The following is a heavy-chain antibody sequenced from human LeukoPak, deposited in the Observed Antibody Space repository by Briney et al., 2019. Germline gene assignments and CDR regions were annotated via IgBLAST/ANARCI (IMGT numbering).Heavy chain of an antibody. Sequence: SVKVSCKASGGTFDRFAISWVRQAPGQGLEWVGQIIPIFGTTNYAQKFQGRVTITADKSTSTAYMELSSLRSEDTAVYYCARGKGGVEWELLGYWGQGTLVTVSS. CDR1: GGTFDRFA. V-gene: IGHV1-69*06. CDR2: IIPIFGTT. J-gene: IGHJ4*02. CDR3: ARGKGGVEWELLGY. D-gene: IGHD1-26*01.